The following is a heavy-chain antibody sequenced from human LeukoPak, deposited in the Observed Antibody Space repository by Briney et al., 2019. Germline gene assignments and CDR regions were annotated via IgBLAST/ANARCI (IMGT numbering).Heavy chain of an antibody. V-gene: IGHV1-18*01. D-gene: IGHD2-2*01. CDR1: GYTFTSYG. CDR3: AREGGYCSSTSCSAFDP. CDR2: ISAYNGNT. J-gene: IGHJ5*02. Sequence: ASVKVSCKASGYTFTSYGISWVRQAPGQGLEWMGWISAYNGNTNYAQKLQGRVTMTTDTSTSTAYMELRSLRSDDTAVYYRAREGGYCSSTSCSAFDPWGQGTLVTVSS.